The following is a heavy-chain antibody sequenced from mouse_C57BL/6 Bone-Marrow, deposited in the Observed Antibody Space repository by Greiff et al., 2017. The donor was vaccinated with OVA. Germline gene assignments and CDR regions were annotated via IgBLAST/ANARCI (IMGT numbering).Heavy chain of an antibody. V-gene: IGHV5-12*01. Sequence: EVKLVESGGGLVQPGGSLKLSCAASGFTFSDYYMYWVRQTPEKRLEWVAYISNGGGSTYYPDTVKGRVTISRDNAKNTLYLQMSRLKSEDTAMYYCARQGGYYVYAMDYWGQGTSVTVSS. CDR1: GFTFSDYY. CDR3: ARQGGYYVYAMDY. D-gene: IGHD2-3*01. J-gene: IGHJ4*01. CDR2: ISNGGGST.